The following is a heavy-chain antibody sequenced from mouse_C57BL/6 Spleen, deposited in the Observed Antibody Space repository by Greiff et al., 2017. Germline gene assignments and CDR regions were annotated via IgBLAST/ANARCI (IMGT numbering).Heavy chain of an antibody. V-gene: IGHV5-17*01. CDR1: GFTFSDYG. CDR2: ISSGSSTI. Sequence: EVKLMESGGGLVKPGGSLKLSCAASGFTFSDYGMHWVRQAPEKGLEWVAYISSGSSTIYYADTVKGRFTISRDNAKNTLFLQMTSLRSEDTAMYYCARPDGGYFDYWGQGTTLTVSS. J-gene: IGHJ2*01. D-gene: IGHD1-1*01. CDR3: ARPDGGYFDY.